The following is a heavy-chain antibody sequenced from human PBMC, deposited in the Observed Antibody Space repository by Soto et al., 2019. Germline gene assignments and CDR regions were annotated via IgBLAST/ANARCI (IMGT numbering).Heavy chain of an antibody. J-gene: IGHJ4*02. V-gene: IGHV4-59*01. Sequence: SETLSLTCTVSGGSISSYYWSWIRQPPGKGLEWIGYIYYSGSTNYNPSLKSRVTISVDTSKNQFSLKLSSVAAADTAVYYCAREPHRGWEILGYFDYWGQGTLVTVSS. CDR2: IYYSGST. CDR3: AREPHRGWEILGYFDY. D-gene: IGHD1-26*01. CDR1: GGSISSYY.